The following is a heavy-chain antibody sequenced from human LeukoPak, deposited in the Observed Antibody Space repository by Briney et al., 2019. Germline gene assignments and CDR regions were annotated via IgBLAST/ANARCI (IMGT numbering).Heavy chain of an antibody. CDR1: GCTFSNYW. CDR3: AREGYDYDPPGC. V-gene: IGHV3-7*01. CDR2: IKQDGSEK. D-gene: IGHD3-16*01. Sequence: GGSLRLSCAASGCTFSNYWMSWVRQAPGKGLEWVANIKQDGSEKYYVDSVKGRFTISRDNAKNSLYLQMNSLRAEDTAVYYCAREGYDYDPPGCWGQGTLVTVSS. J-gene: IGHJ4*02.